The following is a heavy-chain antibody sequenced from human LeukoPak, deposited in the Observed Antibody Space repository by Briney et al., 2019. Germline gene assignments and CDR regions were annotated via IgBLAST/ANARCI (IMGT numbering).Heavy chain of an antibody. J-gene: IGHJ6*03. D-gene: IGHD5-18*01. CDR2: IYYSGST. V-gene: IGHV4-61*01. CDR1: GGSISTANYY. CDR3: ARTTEGGYTYDYFYYYYMDV. Sequence: PSETLSLTCTVSGGSISTANYYWSWIRQPPGKGLEWIGYIYYSGSTNYNPSLKSRVTISVDMSKNQFSLKLRSVTAADTAVYYCARTTEGGYTYDYFYYYYMDVWGKGTTVTISS.